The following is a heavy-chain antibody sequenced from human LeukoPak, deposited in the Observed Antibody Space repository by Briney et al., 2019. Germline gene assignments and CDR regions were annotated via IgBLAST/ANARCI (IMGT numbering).Heavy chain of an antibody. CDR1: GGSFSGYY. J-gene: IGHJ3*02. Sequence: SETLSLTCAVYGGSFSGYYWSWIRQPPGKGLEWIGEINHSGSTNYNPSLKSRVTISVDTSKNQFSLKLSSVTAADTAVYYCARVRYGDLNTPGAFDIWGQGTMVTVSS. D-gene: IGHD4-17*01. CDR2: INHSGST. V-gene: IGHV4-34*01. CDR3: ARVRYGDLNTPGAFDI.